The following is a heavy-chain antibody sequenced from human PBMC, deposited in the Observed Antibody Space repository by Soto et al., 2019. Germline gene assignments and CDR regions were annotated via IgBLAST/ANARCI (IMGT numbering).Heavy chain of an antibody. J-gene: IGHJ4*02. V-gene: IGHV3-23*01. CDR2: IGGGGDDT. CDR3: AKDAVPRNDLWDYFEF. D-gene: IGHD1-1*01. Sequence: XGSLRLSCAAAGFIFSHYAMSWVRQAPGKGLEWVSGIGGGGDDTNYADSVKGRFTISRDNSKNTLFLQMNSLRVEDTAVYYCAKDAVPRNDLWDYFEFGGQGTLVTVSS. CDR1: GFIFSHYA.